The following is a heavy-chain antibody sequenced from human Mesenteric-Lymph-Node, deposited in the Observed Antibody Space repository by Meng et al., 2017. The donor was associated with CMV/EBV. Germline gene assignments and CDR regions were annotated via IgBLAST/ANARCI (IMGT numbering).Heavy chain of an antibody. CDR2: IGSSSDYI. CDR1: GFSFSTYS. J-gene: IGHJ4*02. D-gene: IGHD6-19*01. V-gene: IGHV3-21*01. CDR3: ARDLTFSGPFDS. Sequence: GESLKISCAASGFSFSTYSMTWVRQAPGKGLEWVSSIGSSSDYIYYADSLKGRFTISRDNAKNSLYLQMSSLGAEDTAVYYCARDLTFSGPFDSWGQGTLVTVSS.